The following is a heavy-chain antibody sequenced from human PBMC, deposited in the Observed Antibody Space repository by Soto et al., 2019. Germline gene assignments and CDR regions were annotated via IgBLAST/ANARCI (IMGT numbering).Heavy chain of an antibody. CDR2: ISGSGGST. J-gene: IGHJ6*02. CDR1: GFTFSSYA. D-gene: IGHD6-13*01. CDR3: AKSRSIGSSSWYGVDYYYYYGMDV. V-gene: IGHV3-23*01. Sequence: PGGSLRLSCAASGFTFSSYAMSWVRQAPGKGLEWVSAISGSGGSTYYADSVKGRFTISRDNSKNTLYLQMNSLRAEDTAVYYCAKSRSIGSSSWYGVDYYYYYGMDVWAQGTTVTVSS.